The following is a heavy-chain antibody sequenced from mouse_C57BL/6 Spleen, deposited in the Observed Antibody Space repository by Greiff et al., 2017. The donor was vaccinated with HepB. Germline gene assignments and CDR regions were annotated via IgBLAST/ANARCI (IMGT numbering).Heavy chain of an antibody. V-gene: IGHV1-69*01. Sequence: VQLQQSGAELVMPGASVKLSCKASGYTFTSYWMHWVKQRPGQGLEWIGEIDPSDSYTNYNQKFKGKSTLTVDKSSSTAYMQLSSLTSEDSAVYYCARGGLRRGGYYAMDYWGQGTSVTVSS. D-gene: IGHD2-4*01. CDR1: GYTFTSYW. CDR2: IDPSDSYT. J-gene: IGHJ4*01. CDR3: ARGGLRRGGYYAMDY.